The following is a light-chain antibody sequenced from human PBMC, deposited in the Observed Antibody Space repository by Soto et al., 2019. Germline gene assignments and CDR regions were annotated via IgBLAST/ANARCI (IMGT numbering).Light chain of an antibody. CDR3: QQSYKTPFT. CDR1: QNISKY. CDR2: AAS. V-gene: IGKV1-39*01. J-gene: IGKJ3*01. Sequence: DIQMTQSPSSLSASVGDRVNITCRASQNISKYLNWYQRKPGKAPKLLIYAASTLQSGVPSRFSGSESGTEFTLTISSLQPEDFGDYICQQSYKTPFTFGPGTKVEIK.